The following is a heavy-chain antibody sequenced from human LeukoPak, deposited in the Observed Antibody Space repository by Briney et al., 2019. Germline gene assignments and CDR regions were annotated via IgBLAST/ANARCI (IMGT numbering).Heavy chain of an antibody. J-gene: IGHJ4*02. CDR1: GGSISSSTYY. CDR3: ARARLSIVRGITNFDY. Sequence: KPSETLSLTCTVSGGSISSSTYYWGWIRQPPGKGLEWIGSINYSGSTCYNPSLKSRFTISVDTSKNQFSLILSSVTAADTAVYFCARARLSIVRGITNFDYWGQGTVVTVSS. CDR2: INYSGST. D-gene: IGHD3-10*01. V-gene: IGHV4-39*01.